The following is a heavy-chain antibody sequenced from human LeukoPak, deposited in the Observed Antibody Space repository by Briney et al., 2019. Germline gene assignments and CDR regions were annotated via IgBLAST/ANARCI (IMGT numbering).Heavy chain of an antibody. D-gene: IGHD6-19*01. J-gene: IGHJ4*02. Sequence: GGSLRLSCAASGLTFSSYAMSWVRQAPGQGLTWVSAISGSGGSTYYADSVKGRFTISRDGSGNTLYLQMNSLRGEDTAVYFCARQIPRAGTFYFDNWGQGTLVTVSS. CDR1: GLTFSSYA. CDR2: ISGSGGST. V-gene: IGHV3-23*01. CDR3: ARQIPRAGTFYFDN.